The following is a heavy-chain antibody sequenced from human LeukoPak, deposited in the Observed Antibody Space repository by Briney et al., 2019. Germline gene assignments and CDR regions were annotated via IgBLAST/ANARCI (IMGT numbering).Heavy chain of an antibody. CDR3: ARGADFFDY. D-gene: IGHD3/OR15-3a*01. V-gene: IGHV3-7*01. J-gene: IGHJ4*02. CDR2: IRQDGSEM. Sequence: GGSLRLSCAASGFIFSSYWMSWVRQAPGKGLEWVANIRQDGSEMYYLDSVKGRFTISRDNAKNSLYLQMNSLRAEDTAVYYCARGADFFDYWGQGILVTVSS. CDR1: GFIFSSYW.